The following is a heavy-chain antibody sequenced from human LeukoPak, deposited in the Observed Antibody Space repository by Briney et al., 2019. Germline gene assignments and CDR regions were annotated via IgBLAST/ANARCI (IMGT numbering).Heavy chain of an antibody. V-gene: IGHV1-69*13. J-gene: IGHJ4*02. CDR2: IIPIFGTA. CDR1: GGTFSSYA. D-gene: IGHD3-22*01. CDR3: ASVTVDYYDSSGYYYGDY. Sequence: ASVKVSCKASGGTFSSYAISWVRQAPGQGLEWMGGIIPIFGTANYAQKFQGRVTITADESTSTAYMELSSPRSEDTAVYYCASVTVDYYDSSGYYYGDYWGQGTLVTVSS.